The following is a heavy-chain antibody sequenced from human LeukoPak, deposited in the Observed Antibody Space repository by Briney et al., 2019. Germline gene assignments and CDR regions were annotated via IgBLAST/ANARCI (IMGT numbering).Heavy chain of an antibody. CDR3: AAGGGGYYYY. CDR2: IYYSGST. D-gene: IGHD3-22*01. Sequence: SETLSLTCTVSGGSISSGGYYWSWIRQHPGKGLEWIGYIYYSGSTYYNPSLKSRVTISVDTSKNQFSLKLSSVTAADTAVYYCAAGGGGYYYYWGQGTTVTVSS. V-gene: IGHV4-31*03. J-gene: IGHJ6*02. CDR1: GGSISSGGYY.